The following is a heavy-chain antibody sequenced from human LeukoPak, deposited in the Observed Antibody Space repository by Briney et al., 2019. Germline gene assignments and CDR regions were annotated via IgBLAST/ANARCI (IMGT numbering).Heavy chain of an antibody. D-gene: IGHD6-19*01. Sequence: GGSLRLSCAASGFTFSSYWMSWVRQAPGKGLEWVANIKQDGSEKYYVDSVKGRFTISRDNAKNSLYLQMNSLRAEDTAVYYCARDPGPYSSGWYTGYYFDYWGQGTLVTVSS. CDR1: GFTFSSYW. V-gene: IGHV3-7*01. J-gene: IGHJ4*02. CDR3: ARDPGPYSSGWYTGYYFDY. CDR2: IKQDGSEK.